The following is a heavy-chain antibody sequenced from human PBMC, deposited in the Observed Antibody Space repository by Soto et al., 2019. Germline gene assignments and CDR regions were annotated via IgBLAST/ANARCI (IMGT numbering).Heavy chain of an antibody. CDR3: AKTYYYGSGSSQDAFDI. V-gene: IGHV3-23*01. Sequence: GGSLRLSCAASGFTFSSYAMSWVRQAPGKGLEWVSAISGSGGSTYYADSVKGRFTISRDNSKNTLYLQMNSLRAEDTAVYYCAKTYYYGSGSSQDAFDIWGQGTMVTVSS. CDR2: ISGSGGST. J-gene: IGHJ3*02. D-gene: IGHD3-10*01. CDR1: GFTFSSYA.